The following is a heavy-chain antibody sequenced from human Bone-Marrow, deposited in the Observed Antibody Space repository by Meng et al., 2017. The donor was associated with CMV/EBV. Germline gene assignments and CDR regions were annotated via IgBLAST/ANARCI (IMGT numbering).Heavy chain of an antibody. CDR3: ARFEWELLRFDY. CDR1: GYTFTSYG. D-gene: IGHD1-26*01. J-gene: IGHJ4*02. CDR2: INPSGGST. Sequence: ASVKVSCKASGYTFTSYGISWVRQAPGQGLEWMGIINPSGGSTSYAQKFQGRVTMTRDTSTSTVYMELSSLRSEDTAVYYCARFEWELLRFDYWGQGTLVTVSS. V-gene: IGHV1-46*01.